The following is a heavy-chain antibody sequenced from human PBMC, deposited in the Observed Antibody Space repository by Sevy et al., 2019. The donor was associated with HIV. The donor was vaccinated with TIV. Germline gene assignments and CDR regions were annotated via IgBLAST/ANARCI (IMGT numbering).Heavy chain of an antibody. D-gene: IGHD2-2*01. V-gene: IGHV3-11*01. J-gene: IGHJ6*02. CDR1: GLTFSDYY. CDR2: ISNSGNTV. CDR3: ARDNYCISGDGCYGYGLDV. Sequence: GGSLRLSCSASGLTFSDYYMTWIRQAPGKGLECISYISNSGNTVYYADSVKGRFAFSRDNAKKSLYLQLNSLRDEDTAVYYCARDNYCISGDGCYGYGLDVWGQGTTVTVSS.